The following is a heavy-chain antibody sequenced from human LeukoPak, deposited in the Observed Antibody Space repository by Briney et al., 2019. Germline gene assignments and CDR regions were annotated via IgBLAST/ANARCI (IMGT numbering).Heavy chain of an antibody. CDR3: ARLPLGEPFDY. Sequence: TLSLTCTVSGGSISSSSYYWGWIRQPPGKGLEWIGSIYYSGSTYYNPSLKSRVTISVDTSKNQFSLKLSSVTAADTAVYYCARLPLGEPFDYWGQGTLVTVSS. V-gene: IGHV4-39*01. J-gene: IGHJ4*02. CDR1: GGSISSSSYY. D-gene: IGHD2-21*01. CDR2: IYYSGST.